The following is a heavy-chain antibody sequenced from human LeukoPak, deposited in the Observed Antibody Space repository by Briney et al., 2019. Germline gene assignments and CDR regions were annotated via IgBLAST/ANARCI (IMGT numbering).Heavy chain of an antibody. V-gene: IGHV3-13*01. CDR1: GFTFRSYD. D-gene: IGHD6-19*01. CDR2: IGTAGEI. J-gene: IGHJ4*02. Sequence: GGSLRLSCAASGFTFRSYDMHWVRQATGKGLEWVSGIGTAGEIYYPGSVKGRFTISRENAKNSLYLQMNSLRAGDTVVYYCARDRHSSSGWYGYFDYWGQGTLVTVSS. CDR3: ARDRHSSSGWYGYFDY.